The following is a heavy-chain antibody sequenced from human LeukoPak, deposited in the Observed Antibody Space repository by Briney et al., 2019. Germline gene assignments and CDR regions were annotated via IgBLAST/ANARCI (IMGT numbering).Heavy chain of an antibody. V-gene: IGHV4-39*02. CDR3: ARELRRGSFDY. D-gene: IGHD3-16*01. CDR2: IYYSGST. CDR1: GGSISSNNYY. Sequence: SETLSLTCTVSGGSISSNNYYWGWIRQPPGKGLEWIGSIYYSGSTYYNASLKSRVTISVDTSKNQFSLKLSSVTAADTAVYYCARELRRGSFDYWGQGTLVIVSS. J-gene: IGHJ4*02.